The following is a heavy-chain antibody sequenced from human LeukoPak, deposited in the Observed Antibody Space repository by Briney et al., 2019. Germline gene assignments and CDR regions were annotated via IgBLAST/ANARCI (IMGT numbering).Heavy chain of an antibody. Sequence: ASVKVSCKASGYTFTSYGISWVRQAPGQGLEWMGWISAYNGNTNYAQKLQGRVTKSTDTSTSTAYMELRSLRSDDTAVYYCARVDYYDSSGYLLPLFDYWGQGTLVTVSS. CDR3: ARVDYYDSSGYLLPLFDY. CDR2: ISAYNGNT. CDR1: GYTFTSYG. D-gene: IGHD3-22*01. V-gene: IGHV1-18*01. J-gene: IGHJ4*02.